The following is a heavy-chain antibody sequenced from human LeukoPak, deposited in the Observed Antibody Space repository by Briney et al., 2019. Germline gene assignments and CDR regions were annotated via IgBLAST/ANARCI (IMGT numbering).Heavy chain of an antibody. Sequence: PGGSLRLSCAASGFSFSGHSMNWVRQAPGRGLEWVAFVSDGSTPTYCADSVRGRFTISRDNAENSLYLQMNSLRAEDTAVYYCARNKRATQYYFDYWGQGTLVTVSS. V-gene: IGHV3-48*04. CDR3: ARNKRATQYYFDY. CDR2: VSDGSTPT. CDR1: GFSFSGHS. J-gene: IGHJ4*02.